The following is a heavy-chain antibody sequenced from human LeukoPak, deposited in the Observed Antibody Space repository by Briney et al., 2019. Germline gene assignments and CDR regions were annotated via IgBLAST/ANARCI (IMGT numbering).Heavy chain of an antibody. V-gene: IGHV3-30-3*01. CDR3: ARDGYGVDTPMVSTIFDC. D-gene: IGHD5-18*01. Sequence: PGGSLRLLCGTCVFPYHSYAMQGVRQPPARGRVEGTVISYDGSNKYYAESVQDRHNITRDNHKHTLYLQMNSLRTEDTAVYYCARDGYGVDTPMVSTIFDCWGQGCLVTVSS. CDR2: ISYDGSNK. CDR1: VFPYHSYA. J-gene: IGHJ4*02.